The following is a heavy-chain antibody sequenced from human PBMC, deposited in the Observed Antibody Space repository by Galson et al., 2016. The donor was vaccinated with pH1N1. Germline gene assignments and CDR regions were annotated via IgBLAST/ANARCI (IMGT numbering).Heavy chain of an antibody. Sequence: SLRLSCAASGFTVSSNYMSWVRQAPGKGLEWVSLIYSGGRTYYADSVKGRFTISRDNSKNTLYLQRDSLRVEDTAVYYCARVGDFWSYYYYNMDVWGQGTTVTVSS. V-gene: IGHV3-53*01. D-gene: IGHD3-3*01. CDR1: GFTVSSNY. CDR2: IYSGGRT. CDR3: ARVGDFWSYYYYNMDV. J-gene: IGHJ6*02.